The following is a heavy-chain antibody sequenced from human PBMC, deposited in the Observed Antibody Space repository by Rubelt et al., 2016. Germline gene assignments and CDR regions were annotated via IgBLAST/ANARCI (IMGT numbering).Heavy chain of an antibody. J-gene: IGHJ6*02. D-gene: IGHD6-19*01. V-gene: IGHV3-30*04. CDR2: ISYDGSNN. CDR3: ARATWEGEVAGTRYYYYGMDV. Sequence: VQLVESGGGLVQPGGSLRLSCAASGFTFSSYAMHWVRQAPGKGQEWVAVISYDGSNNYYADSVKGRFTISRDNSKNTLYLQMNSLRAEDTAVYYCARATWEGEVAGTRYYYYGMDVWGQGTTVTVSS. CDR1: GFTFSSYA.